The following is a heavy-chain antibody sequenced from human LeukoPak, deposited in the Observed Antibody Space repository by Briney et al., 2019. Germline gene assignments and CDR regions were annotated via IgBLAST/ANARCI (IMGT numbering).Heavy chain of an antibody. V-gene: IGHV4-34*01. Sequence: SETLSLTCAVYGGSFSGYYWRWIRQPPGKGLEWIGEINHSGRTNYNPSLKSRVTISVDTSKNQFSLKLSSVTAADTAVYYCARGRYYDFWSGYRPIYFDYWGQGTLVTVSS. J-gene: IGHJ4*02. D-gene: IGHD3-3*01. CDR1: GGSFSGYY. CDR2: INHSGRT. CDR3: ARGRYYDFWSGYRPIYFDY.